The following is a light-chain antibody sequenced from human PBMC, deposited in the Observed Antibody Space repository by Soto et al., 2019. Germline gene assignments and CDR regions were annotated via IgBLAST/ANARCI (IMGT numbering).Light chain of an antibody. CDR3: QHYHNDYAWT. J-gene: IGKJ1*01. CDR2: KAS. V-gene: IGKV1-5*03. Sequence: DIQMTQSPSTLSASVGDRVTITCRASQSISSWLAWYQQKPGEGPKLLIDKASSLQSGVPSRFRGSGSGTEFTLTISSLQPEDFATYYCQHYHNDYAWTFGQGTRVEIK. CDR1: QSISSW.